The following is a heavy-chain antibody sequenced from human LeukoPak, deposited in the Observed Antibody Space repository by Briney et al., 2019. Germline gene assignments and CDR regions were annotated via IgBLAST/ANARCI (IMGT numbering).Heavy chain of an antibody. V-gene: IGHV4-4*09. D-gene: IGHD3-22*01. CDR3: ARHGRDSRGFYGLGY. Sequence: SETLSLTCSVSGDSISSYYWSWLRQPPGKELEWIGHIYTSGSTNLNPSLKSRVTMSIDTSKNQISLRLSSVTAADTAVYYCARHGRDSRGFYGLGYWGQGSLVTVSS. CDR2: IYTSGST. CDR1: GDSISSYY. J-gene: IGHJ4*02.